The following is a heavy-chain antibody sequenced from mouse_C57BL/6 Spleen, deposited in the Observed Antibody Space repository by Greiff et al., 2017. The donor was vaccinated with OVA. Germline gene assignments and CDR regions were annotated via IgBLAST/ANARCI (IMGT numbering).Heavy chain of an antibody. J-gene: IGHJ1*03. D-gene: IGHD1-1*01. CDR1: GYTFTDYY. CDR2: INPNNGGT. CDR3: APTTVVADWYFYV. V-gene: IGHV1-26*01. Sequence: VQLQQSGPELVKPGASVKISCKASGYTFTDYYMNWVKQSHGKSLEWIGDINPNNGGTSYNQKFKGKDTLTVDKSSSTAYMELRSLTSEDSAVYYCAPTTVVADWYFYVWGTGTTVTVSS.